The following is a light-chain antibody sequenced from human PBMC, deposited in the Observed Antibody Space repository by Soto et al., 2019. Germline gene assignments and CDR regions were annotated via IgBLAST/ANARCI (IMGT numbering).Light chain of an antibody. J-gene: IGKJ1*01. CDR1: QSVSNNY. Sequence: EIVLTQSPCTVSLSPGERATLSCRASQSVSNNYLAWYQQKPGQAPRLLIYGASNRATGIPDRFSGSGSGTDFTLTISRLEPEDFAVYYCQQYGSSGTFGQRTNVEIK. CDR3: QQYGSSGT. V-gene: IGKV3-20*01. CDR2: GAS.